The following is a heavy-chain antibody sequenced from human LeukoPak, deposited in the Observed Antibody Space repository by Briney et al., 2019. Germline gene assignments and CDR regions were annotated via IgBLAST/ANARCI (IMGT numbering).Heavy chain of an antibody. CDR2: IYPGDSDT. CDR3: ARHRPLWFGESPHYFDY. Sequence: PGESLKISCKGSGYSFTSYWIGWVRQMPGKGLEWMGIIYPGDSDTRYSPSFQGQVTISADKSISTAYLQWSSLKASDTAMYYCARHRPLWFGESPHYFDYWGQGTLVTVSS. D-gene: IGHD3-10*01. V-gene: IGHV5-51*01. CDR1: GYSFTSYW. J-gene: IGHJ4*02.